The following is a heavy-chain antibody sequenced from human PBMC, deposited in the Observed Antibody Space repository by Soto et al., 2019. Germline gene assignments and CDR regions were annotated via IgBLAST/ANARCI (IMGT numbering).Heavy chain of an antibody. CDR3: ARGGPGYRDGYGGLDV. V-gene: IGHV5-51*02. CDR2: IYPVDSDS. CDR1: W. J-gene: IGHJ6*02. Sequence: WSGCMLQKPGKGLEWIGIIYPVDSDSKYSPFFQGQVTIRVDKSTSTAYRQLSSLKASDSAFYYFARGGPGYRDGYGGLDVWGQGTTVTVSS. D-gene: IGHD5-18*01.